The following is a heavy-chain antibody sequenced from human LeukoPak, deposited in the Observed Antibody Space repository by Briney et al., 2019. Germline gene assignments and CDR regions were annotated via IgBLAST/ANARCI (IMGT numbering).Heavy chain of an antibody. CDR1: GFTFSSYW. CDR2: IKQDGSEK. J-gene: IGHJ4*02. CDR3: ARARGQVVTAYYFDY. Sequence: QPGGSLRLSCAASGFTFSSYWMSWVRQAPGKGLEWVANIKQDGSEKYYVDSVKGRFTISRDNAKNSLYLQMNSLRAEDTAVYYCARARGQVVTAYYFDYWGQGTLVTVSS. D-gene: IGHD2-21*02. V-gene: IGHV3-7*01.